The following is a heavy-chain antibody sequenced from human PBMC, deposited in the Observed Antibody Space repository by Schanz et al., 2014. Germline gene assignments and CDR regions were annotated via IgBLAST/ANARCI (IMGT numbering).Heavy chain of an antibody. J-gene: IGHJ4*02. CDR2: IHWDGITT. CDR1: GFIFDDYV. V-gene: IGHV3-43*01. D-gene: IGHD5-18*01. CDR3: AKDKGLYSYGLSYFDY. Sequence: VQLVESGGGVVQPGRSLRLSCAASGFIFDDYVMHWVRQAPGKGLEWVSLIHWDGITTYYSDSVKGRFTISRDNSEDSLYLQMNNLRTEDTALYYCAKDKGLYSYGLSYFDYWGQGTLVTVSS.